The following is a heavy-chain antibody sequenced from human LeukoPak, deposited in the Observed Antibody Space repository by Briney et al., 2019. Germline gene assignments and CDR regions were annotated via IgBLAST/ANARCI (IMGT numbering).Heavy chain of an antibody. CDR1: GFTFSSYA. V-gene: IGHV3-23*01. J-gene: IGHJ4*02. CDR3: AKEYYYGSGTYYDY. CDR2: ISGSDGST. D-gene: IGHD3-10*01. Sequence: PGGSLRLSCAASGFTFSSYAMSWVRQAPGKGLEWGSGISGSDGSTYYADSVKGRFTISRDKSKNTLYLQMNSLGAEATAVYYCAKEYYYGSGTYYDYWGQGTLVTVSS.